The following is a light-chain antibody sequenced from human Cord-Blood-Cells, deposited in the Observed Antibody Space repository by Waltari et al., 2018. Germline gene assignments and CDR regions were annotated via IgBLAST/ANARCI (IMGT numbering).Light chain of an antibody. Sequence: QSVLTQPPSVSGAPGQRVTISCTGSSPNIGAGYDVHWYQQLPGTAPKLLIYGNSHGPSGVPDRFSGSKSGTSASLAITGLQAEDEADYYCQSYDSSLSGSWVFGGGTKLTVL. CDR3: QSYDSSLSGSWV. CDR1: SPNIGAGYD. CDR2: GNS. J-gene: IGLJ3*02. V-gene: IGLV1-40*01.